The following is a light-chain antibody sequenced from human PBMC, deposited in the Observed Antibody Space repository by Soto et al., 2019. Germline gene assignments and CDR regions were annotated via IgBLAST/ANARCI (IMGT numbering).Light chain of an antibody. Sequence: QSVLTQPASVPGSPGQSITISCTGTSSDVGGYNHVSWYQQHPGKAPKLMIYDVSNRPSGVSNRFFGSKSDNTASLTISGLQAEDEADYYCTSYASSSTYVFGTGTKV. CDR1: SSDVGGYNH. J-gene: IGLJ1*01. CDR3: TSYASSSTYV. CDR2: DVS. V-gene: IGLV2-14*03.